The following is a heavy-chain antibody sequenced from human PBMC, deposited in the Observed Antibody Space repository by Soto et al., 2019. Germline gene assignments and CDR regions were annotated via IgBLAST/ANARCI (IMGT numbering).Heavy chain of an antibody. CDR3: ATDRGVIAAAGTPPYYYGIDV. Sequence: ASVKVSCKVSGYTLTELSMHWVRQAPGKGLEWMGGFDPEDGETIYAQKFQGRVTMTEDTSTDTAYMELSSLRSEDTAVYYCATDRGVIAAAGTPPYYYGIDVWGQGTTVTVSS. J-gene: IGHJ6*02. CDR2: FDPEDGET. CDR1: GYTLTELS. D-gene: IGHD6-13*01. V-gene: IGHV1-24*01.